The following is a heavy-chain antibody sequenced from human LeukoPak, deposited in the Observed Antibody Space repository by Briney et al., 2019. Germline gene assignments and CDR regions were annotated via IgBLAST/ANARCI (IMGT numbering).Heavy chain of an antibody. Sequence: SVKVSCKASGGTFSSYAISWVRQAPGQGLEWMGRIVPIFGTANYAQKFQGRVTITTDESTSTAYMELSSLRSEDTAVYYCARLSLVGATLDYWGQGTLVTVSS. V-gene: IGHV1-69*05. J-gene: IGHJ4*02. CDR2: IVPIFGTA. CDR1: GGTFSSYA. CDR3: ARLSLVGATLDY. D-gene: IGHD1-26*01.